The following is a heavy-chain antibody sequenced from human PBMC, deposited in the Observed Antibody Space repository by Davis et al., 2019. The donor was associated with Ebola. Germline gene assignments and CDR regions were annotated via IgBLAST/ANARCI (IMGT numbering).Heavy chain of an antibody. D-gene: IGHD4-17*01. Sequence: SETLSLTCTVSGGSISSYYWSWIRQPPGKGLEWIGYIYYSGSTNYNPSLKSRVPISVDTSKNQFSLKLSSVTAADTAVYYCARHEATVTTSWFDPWGQGTLVTVSS. CDR1: GGSISSYY. J-gene: IGHJ5*02. CDR2: IYYSGST. CDR3: ARHEATVTTSWFDP. V-gene: IGHV4-59*01.